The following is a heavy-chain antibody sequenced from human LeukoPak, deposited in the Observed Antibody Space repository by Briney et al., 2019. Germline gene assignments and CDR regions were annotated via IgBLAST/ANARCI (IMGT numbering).Heavy chain of an antibody. CDR2: IYYSGST. Sequence: SETLSLTCTVSGGSNSSGDYYWSWIRQPPGKGLEWIGSIYYSGSTYYNPSLKSRVTISVDTSKSQFSLKLSSVTAADTAIYYCASRGPSGDFLWGQGTLVTVSS. CDR1: GGSNSSGDYY. D-gene: IGHD4-17*01. J-gene: IGHJ4*02. V-gene: IGHV4-39*01. CDR3: ASRGPSGDFL.